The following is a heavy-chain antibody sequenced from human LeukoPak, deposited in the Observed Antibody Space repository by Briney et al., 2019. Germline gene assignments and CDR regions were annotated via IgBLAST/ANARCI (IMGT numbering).Heavy chain of an antibody. Sequence: SGGSLKLSCAASGFTFSGSAMHWVRQASGKGLEWVGRIRSKANSYATAYAASVKGRFTISRDDSKNTAYLQMNSLKTEDTAVYYCTSVRGDYAYYYYYGMDVWGKGTTVTVSS. V-gene: IGHV3-73*01. CDR1: GFTFSGSA. CDR3: TSVRGDYAYYYYYGMDV. CDR2: IRSKANSYAT. D-gene: IGHD4-17*01. J-gene: IGHJ6*04.